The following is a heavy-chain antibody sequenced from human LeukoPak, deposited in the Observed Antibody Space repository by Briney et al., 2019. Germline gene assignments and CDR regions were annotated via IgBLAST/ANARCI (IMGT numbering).Heavy chain of an antibody. Sequence: GGSLRLSCAASGFTFSTFGMGWVRQAPGKGLEWVAVITNDGSDKYYTDSVKGRFSISRDNSKNTLYLQMNSLRPEDTAIYFCAKVGGRSWFYFDNWGQGTVVTVSS. V-gene: IGHV3-30*18. CDR3: AKVGGRSWFYFDN. D-gene: IGHD6-13*01. CDR1: GFTFSTFG. J-gene: IGHJ4*02. CDR2: ITNDGSDK.